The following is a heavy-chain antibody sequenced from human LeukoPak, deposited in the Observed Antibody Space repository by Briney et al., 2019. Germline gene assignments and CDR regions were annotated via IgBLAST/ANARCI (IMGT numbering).Heavy chain of an antibody. D-gene: IGHD6-13*01. J-gene: IGHJ4*02. Sequence: SETLSLTCTVAGGSISSGGYYWSWIRQHPGKGLEWSGYIYYSWSTYYDPALKSRVTISVDTSKNQFSLKLSSVTAADTAVYYCARGEGIAAAGYFAYWGQGTLVTVSS. V-gene: IGHV4-31*03. CDR2: IYYSWST. CDR1: GGSISSGGYY. CDR3: ARGEGIAAAGYFAY.